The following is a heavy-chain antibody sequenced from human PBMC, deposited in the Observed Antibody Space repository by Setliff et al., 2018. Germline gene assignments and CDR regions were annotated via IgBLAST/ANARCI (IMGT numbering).Heavy chain of an antibody. CDR1: GYTFTNYG. D-gene: IGHD3-3*01. Sequence: ASVKVSCKASGYTFTNYGLSWMRQAPGQGLEWMGWISGYNGNTDYAQNLQGRVTMTIDTSTSTAYMELRSLRSDDTAVYYCARVPRLEWLLPTFDSWGQGTLVTVSS. CDR3: ARVPRLEWLLPTFDS. V-gene: IGHV1-18*01. J-gene: IGHJ4*02. CDR2: ISGYNGNT.